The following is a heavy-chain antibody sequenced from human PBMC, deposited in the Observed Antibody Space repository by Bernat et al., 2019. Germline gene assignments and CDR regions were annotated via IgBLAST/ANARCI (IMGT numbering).Heavy chain of an antibody. D-gene: IGHD3-10*01. CDR2: IWYDGSNK. CDR3: ARDQGYYGSGSYGMDV. V-gene: IGHV3-33*01. J-gene: IGHJ6*02. CDR1: GFTFSSYG. Sequence: QVQLVESGGGVVQPGRSLRLSCAASGFTFSSYGMHWVRQAPGKGLVWVAVIWYDGSNKYYADSVKGRFTISRDNSKNTLYLQMNSLRAEDTAVYYCARDQGYYGSGSYGMDVWGQGTTVTVSS.